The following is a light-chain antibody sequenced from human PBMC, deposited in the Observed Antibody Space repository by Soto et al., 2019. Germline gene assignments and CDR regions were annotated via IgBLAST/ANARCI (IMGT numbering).Light chain of an antibody. CDR2: EAS. Sequence: QCALTQPASVSGSPGQSVTISCTGSTSDVGTYDFVSWYQQHPGKAPKVIIYEASKRPSGVSDRFSGSKSGNTASLTIFGLQPEDEANYYCCSYSGGDTLMFGGGTQLTVL. J-gene: IGLJ7*01. V-gene: IGLV2-23*01. CDR3: CSYSGGDTLM. CDR1: TSDVGTYDF.